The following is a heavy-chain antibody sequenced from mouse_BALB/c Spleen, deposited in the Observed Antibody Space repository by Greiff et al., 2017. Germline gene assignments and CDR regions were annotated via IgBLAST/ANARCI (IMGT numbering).Heavy chain of an antibody. V-gene: IGHV5-6-3*01. Sequence: EVKVEESGGGLVQPGGSLKLSCAASGFTFSSYGMSWVRQTPDKRLELVATINSNGGSTYYPDSVKGRFTISRDNAKNTLYLQMSSLKSEDTAMYYCARHYRYDVGAWFAYWGQGTLVTVSA. D-gene: IGHD2-14*01. J-gene: IGHJ3*01. CDR3: ARHYRYDVGAWFAY. CDR2: INSNGGST. CDR1: GFTFSSYG.